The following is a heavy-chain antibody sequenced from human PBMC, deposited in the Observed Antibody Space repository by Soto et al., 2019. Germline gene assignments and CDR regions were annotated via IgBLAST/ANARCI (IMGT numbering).Heavy chain of an antibody. CDR1: GYTFTSYA. CDR2: INVGNGNT. D-gene: IGHD2-21*01. CDR3: AREGGVCGGKCWTYNWSDP. V-gene: IGHV1-3*01. J-gene: IGHJ5*02. Sequence: QVQLVQSGAVVKKPGASVKVSCKASGYTFTSYAMHWVRQAPGQRLEWMGWINVGNGNTEYSQKFQGRVTITRDTSATTAYMELSSLRSEDTAVYYCAREGGVCGGKCWTYNWSDPWGQGTLVTVSS.